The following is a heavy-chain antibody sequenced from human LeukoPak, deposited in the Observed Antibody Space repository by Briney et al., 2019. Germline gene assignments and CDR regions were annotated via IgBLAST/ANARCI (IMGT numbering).Heavy chain of an antibody. D-gene: IGHD7-27*01. Sequence: PGGSLRLSCAASGFTFSDHYMDWVRQAPGKGLEWVGRIRNKANSYTTEYAASVKGRFTISRDESKNSLYLQMNSLKTEDTAVYYCARGPGDLGDYWGQGTLVTVSS. CDR3: ARGPGDLGDY. CDR2: IRNKANSYTT. V-gene: IGHV3-72*01. CDR1: GFTFSDHY. J-gene: IGHJ4*02.